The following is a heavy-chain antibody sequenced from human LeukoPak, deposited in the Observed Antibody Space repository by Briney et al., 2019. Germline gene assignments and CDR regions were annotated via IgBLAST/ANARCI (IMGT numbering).Heavy chain of an antibody. CDR3: ASQWLVLGAFDY. CDR1: GFTVSSNY. Sequence: GGSLRLSCAASGFTVSSNYMSWVRQAPGKGLEWVAVLYSGGRTYYADSVKGRFTISRDNSKNTVYLQMNSLRVEDTAVYYCASQWLVLGAFDYWGQGTLVTVSS. V-gene: IGHV3-66*01. CDR2: LYSGGRT. D-gene: IGHD6-19*01. J-gene: IGHJ4*02.